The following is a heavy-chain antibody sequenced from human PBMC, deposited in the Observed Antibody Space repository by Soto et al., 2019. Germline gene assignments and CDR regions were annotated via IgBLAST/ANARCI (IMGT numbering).Heavy chain of an antibody. CDR3: PGDGYRVADY. J-gene: IGHJ4*02. CDR2: IWYDGSNK. D-gene: IGHD6-13*01. CDR1: GFTFSSYG. Sequence: QVQLVESGGGVVQPGRSLRLSCAASGFTFSSYGMHWVRQAPGKGLEWVAVIWYDGSNKYYADSVKGRFTISRDNSKNPLYLQMTSLRAEDGAVYYCPGDGYRVADYWGQGTLVTVSS. V-gene: IGHV3-33*01.